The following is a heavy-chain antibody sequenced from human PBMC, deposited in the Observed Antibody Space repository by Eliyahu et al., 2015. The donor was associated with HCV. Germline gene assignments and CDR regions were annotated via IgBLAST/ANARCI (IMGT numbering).Heavy chain of an antibody. CDR1: GGSITTXX. CDR2: XHYSGST. V-gene: IGHV4-59*01. Sequence: QVQLQESGPGLVKPSETLSLTCXXXGGSITTXXWXWIRQPPGKGLEWIGYXHYSGSTNYNPSLKSRVTISVDTSKNQFXLKLTSVXAADTAVYYCASGGGGIAVAGTGGWFDPWGQGTLVTVSS. D-gene: IGHD6-19*01. CDR3: ASGGGGIAVAGTGGWFDP. J-gene: IGHJ5*02.